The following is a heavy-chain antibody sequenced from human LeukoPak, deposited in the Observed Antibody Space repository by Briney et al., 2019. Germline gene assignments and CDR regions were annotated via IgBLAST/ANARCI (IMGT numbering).Heavy chain of an antibody. CDR1: GFTFSNDW. CDR3: TTDRLYDFWSGSPDY. Sequence: GGSLRLSCAASGFTFSNDWMSWVRQAPGKGLEWVGRIKSNTDGVTTAYAAPVKGSFTISSDDSTHTLYLQMHSLKTAATAVYYCTTDRLYDFWSGSPDYWGQGTLVTVSS. J-gene: IGHJ4*02. D-gene: IGHD3-3*01. V-gene: IGHV3-15*01. CDR2: IKSNTDGVTT.